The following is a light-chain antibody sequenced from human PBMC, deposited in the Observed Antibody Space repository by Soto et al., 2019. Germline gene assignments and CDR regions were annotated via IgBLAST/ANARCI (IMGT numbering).Light chain of an antibody. Sequence: DIQMTQSPSTLSASVGDRVTITCRASQSIGNWLAWYQQKPGKAPNLLIYKASSLESGVPSRFSGSGSGTEFTLTISSLQPDDFATYYCQQYNSSFGGGTKADIK. CDR2: KAS. CDR3: QQYNSS. J-gene: IGKJ4*01. CDR1: QSIGNW. V-gene: IGKV1-5*03.